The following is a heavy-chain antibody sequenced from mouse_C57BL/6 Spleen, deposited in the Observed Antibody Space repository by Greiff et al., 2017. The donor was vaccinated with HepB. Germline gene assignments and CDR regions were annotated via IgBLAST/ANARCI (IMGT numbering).Heavy chain of an antibody. CDR2: IDPSDSYT. CDR3: ATGFDV. CDR1: GYTFTSYW. J-gene: IGHJ1*03. V-gene: IGHV1-69*01. Sequence: QVQLKQPGAELVMPGASVKLSCKASGYTFTSYWMHWVKQRPGQGLEWIGEIDPSDSYTNYNQKFKGKSTLTVDKSSSTAYMQLSSLTSEDSAVYYCATGFDVWGTGTTVTVSS.